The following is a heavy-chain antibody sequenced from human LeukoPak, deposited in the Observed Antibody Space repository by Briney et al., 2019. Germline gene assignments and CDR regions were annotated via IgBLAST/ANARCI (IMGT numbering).Heavy chain of an antibody. CDR3: ARRERWLQLPRDY. CDR1: GGSFSGYY. J-gene: IGHJ4*02. V-gene: IGHV4-34*01. D-gene: IGHD5-24*01. CDR2: INHSGST. Sequence: PSETLSLTCAVYGGSFSGYYWSWIRQPPGKGLEWIGEINHSGSTNYNPSLKSRVTISVDTSKNQFSLKLSSVTAADTAVYYCARRERWLQLPRDYWGQGTLVTVSS.